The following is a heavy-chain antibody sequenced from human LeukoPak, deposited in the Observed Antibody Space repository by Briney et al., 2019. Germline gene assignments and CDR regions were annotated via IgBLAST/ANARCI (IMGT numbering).Heavy chain of an antibody. V-gene: IGHV3-23*01. J-gene: IGHJ6*04. CDR2: ISGSGGST. Sequence: GGSLRLSCAASGFTFSSYAMSWVRQAPGKGLEWVSAISGSGGSTYYADSVKGRFTICRDNSKNTLYLQMNSLRAEDTAVYYCAKDGGDCSSTSCLWGVDVWGKGTTVTVSS. CDR1: GFTFSSYA. CDR3: AKDGGDCSSTSCLWGVDV. D-gene: IGHD2-2*01.